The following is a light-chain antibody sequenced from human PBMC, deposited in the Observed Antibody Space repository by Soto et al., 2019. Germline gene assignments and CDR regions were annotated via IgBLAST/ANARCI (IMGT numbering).Light chain of an antibody. CDR3: QHYYSTPLT. CDR1: QSVLYSSNNKNY. CDR2: WAS. J-gene: IGKJ4*01. Sequence: DIVMTQSPDSLAVSLGERATINCKSSQSVLYSSNNKNYLAWYQQKPGQPPKLLIYWASTRESGVPDRFSGSRSGTDFTLTISSLQAEDVAVYYCQHYYSTPLTFGGGTKVEIK. V-gene: IGKV4-1*01.